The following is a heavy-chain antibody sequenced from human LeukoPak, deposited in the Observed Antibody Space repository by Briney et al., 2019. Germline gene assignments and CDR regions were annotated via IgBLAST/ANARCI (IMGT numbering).Heavy chain of an antibody. CDR3: ASLSGIFDP. J-gene: IGHJ5*02. Sequence: SETLSLTCTVSGYSISSGYYWGWIRQPPGKGLEWIGSIYHSGSTYYNPSLKSRVTISVDTSKNQFSLKLSSVTAADTAVYYCASLSGIFDPWGQGTLVTVSS. V-gene: IGHV4-38-2*02. D-gene: IGHD1-26*01. CDR2: IYHSGST. CDR1: GYSISSGYY.